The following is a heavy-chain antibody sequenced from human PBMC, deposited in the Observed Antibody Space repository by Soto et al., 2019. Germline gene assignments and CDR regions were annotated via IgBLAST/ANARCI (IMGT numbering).Heavy chain of an antibody. CDR2: IIPIFGTA. J-gene: IGHJ3*02. CDR1: GGTFSSYA. D-gene: IGHD6-19*01. Sequence: AVKVSCKASGGTFSSYAISWVRQAPGQGLEWMGGIIPIFGTANYAQKFQGRVTITADKSTSTAYMELSSLRSEDTAVYYCVAGQSDRRAFDIWGQGTMVTVSS. V-gene: IGHV1-69*06. CDR3: VAGQSDRRAFDI.